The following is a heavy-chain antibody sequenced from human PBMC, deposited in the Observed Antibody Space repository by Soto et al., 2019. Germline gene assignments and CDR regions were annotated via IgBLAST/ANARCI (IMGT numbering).Heavy chain of an antibody. J-gene: IGHJ4*02. V-gene: IGHV3-7*05. CDR2: IKQDGSGK. CDR3: ARIGYTSSACDY. D-gene: IGHD6-6*01. CDR1: GFSFSNYW. Sequence: EVQLVESGGGLVQSAGSLRLSCTASGFSFSNYWMSWVRQAPGKGLELVANIKQDGSGKYYADSMKGRFTISRANAKNSVYLQINSLRGEDTAMYHCARIGYTSSACDYWGQGILVSVSS.